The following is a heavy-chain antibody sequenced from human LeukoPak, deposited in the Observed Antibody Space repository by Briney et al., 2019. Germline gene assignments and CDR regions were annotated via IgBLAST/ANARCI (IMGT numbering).Heavy chain of an antibody. CDR2: IRFDESDK. V-gene: IGHV3-30*02. CDR3: TKDKNALCSVTCRSEFDY. CDR1: GFTFSNYG. Sequence: PGGSPRLSCAASGFTFSNYGMHWVRQAPGKGLEWVAFIRFDESDKYYTDSVKGRFTISRDNSKNTLYLQMNSLGLEDTAVYYCTKDKNALCSVTCRSEFDYWGQGTLVTVSS. D-gene: IGHD2-15*01. J-gene: IGHJ4*02.